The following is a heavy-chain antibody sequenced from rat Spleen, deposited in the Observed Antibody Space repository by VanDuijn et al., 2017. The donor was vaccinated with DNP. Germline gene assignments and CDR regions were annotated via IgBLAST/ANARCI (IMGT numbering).Heavy chain of an antibody. J-gene: IGHJ1*01. CDR3: ARWGTFYWYFDF. D-gene: IGHD3-2*01. CDR2: IHAGSGGS. V-gene: IGHV1-43*01. Sequence: QVQLQQSGAELPEPGSSVKISCKSSGYIFTSNYIGWIKQTTGQGLEYIGYIHAGSGGSTYNDKFKGRATLNLDKSSSTAFMQLSSLTPDDSAVYYCARWGTFYWYFDFWGPGTMVTVSS. CDR1: GYIFTSNY.